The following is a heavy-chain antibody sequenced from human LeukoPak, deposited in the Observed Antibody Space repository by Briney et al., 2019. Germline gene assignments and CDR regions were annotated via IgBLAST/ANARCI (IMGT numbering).Heavy chain of an antibody. CDR3: ASYSRLQFDP. D-gene: IGHD2-15*01. Sequence: GGSLRLSCAASGFTFSSYAMSWVRQAPGKGLEWVSAISGSGGSTYYAGSVKGRFTISGDNSKNTLYLQMNSLRAEDTAVYYCASYSRLQFDPWGQGTLVTVSS. J-gene: IGHJ5*02. CDR2: ISGSGGST. CDR1: GFTFSSYA. V-gene: IGHV3-23*01.